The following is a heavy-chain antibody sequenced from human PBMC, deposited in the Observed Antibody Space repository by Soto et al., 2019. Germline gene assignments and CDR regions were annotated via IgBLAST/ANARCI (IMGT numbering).Heavy chain of an antibody. CDR3: ARIGFGSWYNQYYFDY. CDR1: GGSFSGYY. J-gene: IGHJ4*02. D-gene: IGHD6-13*01. Sequence: KASETLSLTCAVYGGSFSGYYWSWIRQPPGKGLEWIGEINHSGSTNYNPSLKSRVTISVDTSKNQFSLKLSSVTAADTAVYYCARIGFGSWYNQYYFDYWGQGTLVTVSS. CDR2: INHSGST. V-gene: IGHV4-34*01.